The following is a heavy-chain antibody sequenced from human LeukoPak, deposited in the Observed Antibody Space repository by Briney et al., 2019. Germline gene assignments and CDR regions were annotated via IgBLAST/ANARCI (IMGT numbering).Heavy chain of an antibody. CDR3: AKEGEGSSGYYGNWFDP. D-gene: IGHD3-22*01. Sequence: GGSLRLSCAASGFTFSSYGMHWVRQAPGKGLEWVAFIRYDGSNKYYADSVKGRFTISRDNSKNTLYLQMNSLRAEDTAVYYCAKEGEGSSGYYGNWFDPWGQGTLVTVSS. CDR1: GFTFSSYG. J-gene: IGHJ5*02. V-gene: IGHV3-30*02. CDR2: IRYDGSNK.